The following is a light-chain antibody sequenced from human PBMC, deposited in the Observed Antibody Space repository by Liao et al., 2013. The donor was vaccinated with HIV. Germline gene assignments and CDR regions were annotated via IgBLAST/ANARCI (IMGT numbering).Light chain of an antibody. J-gene: IGLJ3*02. Sequence: SYDLTQSSSVSVSPGQTASITCSGDKLGDKYVCWYQQRPGQSPVLVIYQDTKRPSGIPARFSGSNSGNTATLTISGTQAMDEADYYCQAWDSSSWVFGGGTTLTVL. CDR2: QDT. CDR3: QAWDSSSWV. CDR1: KLGDKY. V-gene: IGLV3-1*01.